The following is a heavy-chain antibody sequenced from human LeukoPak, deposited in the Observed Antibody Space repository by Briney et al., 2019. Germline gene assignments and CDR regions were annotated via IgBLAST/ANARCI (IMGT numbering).Heavy chain of an antibody. CDR1: GHTLTELS. V-gene: IGHV1-24*01. Sequence: ASVKVSCKVSGHTLTELSMHWVRQAPGKGLEWMGGFDPEDGETIYAQKFQGRVTMTEDTSTDTAYMELSSLRSEDTAVYYCATAEFPSGSYSFDYWGQGTLVTVSS. CDR3: ATAEFPSGSYSFDY. CDR2: FDPEDGET. D-gene: IGHD1-26*01. J-gene: IGHJ4*02.